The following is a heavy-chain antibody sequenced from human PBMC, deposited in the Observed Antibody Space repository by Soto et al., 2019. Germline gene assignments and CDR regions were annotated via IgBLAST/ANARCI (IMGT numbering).Heavy chain of an antibody. D-gene: IGHD5-18*01. Sequence: SETLSLTCAVYGGSFSGYYWSWIRQPPGKGLEWIGEINHSGSTNYNPSLKSRVTISVDTSKNQFSLKLSSVTAADTAVYYCAGRSATDTNNWFDPWGQGTLVTVSS. CDR2: INHSGST. CDR3: AGRSATDTNNWFDP. J-gene: IGHJ5*02. V-gene: IGHV4-34*01. CDR1: GGSFSGYY.